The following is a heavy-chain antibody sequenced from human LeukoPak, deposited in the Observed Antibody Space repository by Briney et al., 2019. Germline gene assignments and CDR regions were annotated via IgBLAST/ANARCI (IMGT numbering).Heavy chain of an antibody. CDR2: ITDSGVDT. D-gene: IGHD1-26*01. V-gene: IGHV3-23*01. CDR3: AKGSRGSYHY. Sequence: GGSLRLSCAASGFTFNSDAMTWVRQAPEEGLEWVSSITDSGVDTYYADSVKGRFTISRDNSKNTLFLQMNSLRAEDTAVYYCAKGSRGSYHYWGQGTLVTVSS. CDR1: GFTFNSDA. J-gene: IGHJ4*02.